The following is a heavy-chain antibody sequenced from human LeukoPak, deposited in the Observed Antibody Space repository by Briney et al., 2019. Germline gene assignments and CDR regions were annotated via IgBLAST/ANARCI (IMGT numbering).Heavy chain of an antibody. Sequence: GGSLRLSCATSGLTFNFFAMSWVRQAPGKGPEWVAVISGGGGKTDYADSVKGRFTISRDKSQNTVYLHMSSLHAEDTAIYYCAKARIATSGRDAFDVWGHGTTVIVSS. D-gene: IGHD2/OR15-2a*01. J-gene: IGHJ3*01. CDR1: GLTFNFFA. CDR3: AKARIATSGRDAFDV. V-gene: IGHV3-23*01. CDR2: ISGGGGKT.